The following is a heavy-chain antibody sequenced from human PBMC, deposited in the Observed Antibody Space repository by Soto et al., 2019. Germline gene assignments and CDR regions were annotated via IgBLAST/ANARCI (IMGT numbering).Heavy chain of an antibody. CDR2: IIPIFGTA. D-gene: IGHD3-3*01. J-gene: IGHJ4*02. CDR3: AADIQYYDFWSGYFAL. CDR1: GGTFSSYA. V-gene: IGHV1-69*13. Sequence: ASVKVSCKASGGTFSSYAISWVRQAPGQGLEWMGGIIPIFGTANYAQKFQGRVTITADVSTSTAYMELSSLRSEDTAVYYCAADIQYYDFWSGYFALWGQGTLVTVSS.